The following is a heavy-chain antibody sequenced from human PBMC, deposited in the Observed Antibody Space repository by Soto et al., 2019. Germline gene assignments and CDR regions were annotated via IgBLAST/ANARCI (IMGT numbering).Heavy chain of an antibody. Sequence: ASVRVSCKASGYTFTGYYIYWVRQAPGQGLEWMGWINPNSGVTKYAQKFQGRVTMTRDTSISTAYMELSRLRSDDTAVFYCARDGGYCSSSSCYTLFDYWGQGTPVTVSS. D-gene: IGHD2-2*02. J-gene: IGHJ4*02. CDR1: GYTFTGYY. CDR3: ARDGGYCSSSSCYTLFDY. CDR2: INPNSGVT. V-gene: IGHV1-2*02.